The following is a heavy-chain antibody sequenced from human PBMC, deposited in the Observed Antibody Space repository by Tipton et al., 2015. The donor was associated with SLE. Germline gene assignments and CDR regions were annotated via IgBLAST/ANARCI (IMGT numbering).Heavy chain of an antibody. CDR1: GYIFSSYG. Sequence: QLVQSGAEVKKPGASVKVSCKASGYIFSSYGLSWVRQAPGRGLEWMGWISAYTGHTGYAQKFQGRVTMTADTSTSTAYMELRSLRSDVTALYSGASHFFGSSFGYYYFDYWGQGTLVTVSS. J-gene: IGHJ4*02. V-gene: IGHV1-18*01. CDR3: ASHFFGSSFGYYYFDY. D-gene: IGHD6-6*01. CDR2: ISAYTGHT.